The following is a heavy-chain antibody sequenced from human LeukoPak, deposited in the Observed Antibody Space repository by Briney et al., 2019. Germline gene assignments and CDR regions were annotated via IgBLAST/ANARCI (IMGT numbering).Heavy chain of an antibody. D-gene: IGHD3-16*01. CDR3: ARDRPFGTVYSPLEFDY. CDR1: GYTFTSYG. Sequence: ASVKVSCKASGYTFTSYGISWVRQAPGQGLEWMGWIIAYNGNTNYAQKRQGRVTMTTDTSTSTAYMELRSLRSDDTAVYYCARDRPFGTVYSPLEFDYWGQGTLVTVSS. V-gene: IGHV1-18*01. CDR2: IIAYNGNT. J-gene: IGHJ4*02.